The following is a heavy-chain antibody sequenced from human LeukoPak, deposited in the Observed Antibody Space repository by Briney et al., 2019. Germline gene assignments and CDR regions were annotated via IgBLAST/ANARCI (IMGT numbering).Heavy chain of an antibody. J-gene: IGHJ4*02. CDR1: GFTFSSYG. CDR3: AKDPDSSGWYGFDY. V-gene: IGHV3-30*02. Sequence: GGSLRLSCAAPGFTFSSYGMHWVRQAPGKGLEWVAFIQYDGSNKYYADSVKGRFTISRDNSKNTLYLQMNGLRAEDTAVYYCAKDPDSSGWYGFDYWGQGTLVTVSS. D-gene: IGHD6-19*01. CDR2: IQYDGSNK.